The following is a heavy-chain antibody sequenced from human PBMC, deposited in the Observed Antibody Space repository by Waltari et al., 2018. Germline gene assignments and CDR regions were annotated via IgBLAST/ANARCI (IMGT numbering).Heavy chain of an antibody. CDR3: ARLPPGYSSSWYTD. CDR1: GYTFTSYD. V-gene: IGHV1-8*01. Sequence: QVQLVQSGAEVKKPGASVKVSCKASGYTFTSYDINWVRQATGQGLEWMGWMNPKSGKTGYAQKCQGRVNMTRNTSISTAYMELSSLRSEDTAVYYCARLPPGYSSSWYTDWGQGTLVNVSS. CDR2: MNPKSGKT. J-gene: IGHJ4*02. D-gene: IGHD6-13*01.